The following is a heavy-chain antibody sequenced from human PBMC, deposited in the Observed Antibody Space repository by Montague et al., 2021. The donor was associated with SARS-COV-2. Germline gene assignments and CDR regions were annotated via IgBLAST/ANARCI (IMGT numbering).Heavy chain of an antibody. D-gene: IGHD6-25*01. Sequence: TLSLTCTVSIGSISSGSYYWSWIRQPAGKGLEWIGRIYTSGNTNYNPSLKSRVTISVDTSKNQFSLKLSSVTAADTAVYYCARDGYSSGWNGSHWFDPWGQGTLVTVSS. CDR3: ARDGYSSGWNGSHWFDP. CDR2: IYTSGNT. V-gene: IGHV4-61*02. CDR1: IGSISSGSYY. J-gene: IGHJ5*02.